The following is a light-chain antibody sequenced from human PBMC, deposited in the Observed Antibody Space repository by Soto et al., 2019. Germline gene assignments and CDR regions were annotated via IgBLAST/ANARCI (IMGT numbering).Light chain of an antibody. CDR2: EVS. V-gene: IGLV2-14*01. Sequence: QSVLTQPASVTGSPGQSITISCTGTSSDVGGYNYVSWYQQHPGKAPKLMIYEVSNRPSGVSNRFSGSKSGNTASLTISGLHAEAEADYYCSSYTSSSTYVFGTGTKVTVL. J-gene: IGLJ1*01. CDR1: SSDVGGYNY. CDR3: SSYTSSSTYV.